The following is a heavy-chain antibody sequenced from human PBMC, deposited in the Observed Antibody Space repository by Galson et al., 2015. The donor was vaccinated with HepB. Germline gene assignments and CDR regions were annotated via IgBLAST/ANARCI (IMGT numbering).Heavy chain of an antibody. CDR3: ARGSSARYFDY. CDR1: GDSVSSNSAT. V-gene: IGHV6-1*01. D-gene: IGHD6-19*01. CDR2: THYRSKWYN. J-gene: IGHJ4*02. Sequence: CAISGDSVSSNSATWIWIRQSPSRGLEWLGRTHYRSKWYNDYATSVKSRISIDPDTSKNQFSLQLNSVTPEDTAVYYCARGSSARYFDYWGQGTLVTVSS.